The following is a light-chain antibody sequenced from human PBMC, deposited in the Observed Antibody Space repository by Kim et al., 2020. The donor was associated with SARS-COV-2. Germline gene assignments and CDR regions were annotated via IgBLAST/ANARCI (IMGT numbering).Light chain of an antibody. CDR3: QTWGTGIWV. V-gene: IGLV4-69*01. CDR2: LNSDGSH. J-gene: IGLJ3*02. Sequence: SVKLTCTLSSGHSSYAIAWHQQQPEKGPRYLMKLNSDGSHSKGDGIPDRFSGSSSGAERYLTISSLQSEDEADYYCQTWGTGIWVFGGGTKVTVL. CDR1: SGHSSYA.